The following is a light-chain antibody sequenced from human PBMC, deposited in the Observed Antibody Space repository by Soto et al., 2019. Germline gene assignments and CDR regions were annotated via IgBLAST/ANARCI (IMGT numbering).Light chain of an antibody. Sequence: DIQMTQSPPTLPASAVDRVTITCRASQDISRWLAWYQQKPGKAPNLLIYAAYTLQSGVPSRFSGSGSGTEFSLTITSLQPEDFATYYCQYLNGAPTITFGQGTRLEIK. J-gene: IGKJ5*01. CDR1: QDISRW. CDR2: AAY. CDR3: QYLNGAPTIT. V-gene: IGKV1-9*01.